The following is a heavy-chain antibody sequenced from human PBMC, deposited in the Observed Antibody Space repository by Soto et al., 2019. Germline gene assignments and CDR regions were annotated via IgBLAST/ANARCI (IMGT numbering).Heavy chain of an antibody. V-gene: IGHV4-59*01. CDR1: GDSISSYF. J-gene: IGHJ5*02. CDR3: PRGSEAWFDP. Sequence: SSETLSLTCTVSGDSISSYFWSWIRQPPGKGLEWIGYVYSTEITNYNPSLKSRVAMSIDTSKNQFSLKVRSVTAADTAVYYCPRGSEAWFDPWGQGTLVTVSS. CDR2: VYSTEIT.